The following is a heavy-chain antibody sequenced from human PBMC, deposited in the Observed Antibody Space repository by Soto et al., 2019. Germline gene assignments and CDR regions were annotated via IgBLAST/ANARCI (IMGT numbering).Heavy chain of an antibody. J-gene: IGHJ5*02. CDR3: ARDFFDSSDYTTNWFDP. D-gene: IGHD3-22*01. CDR1: GCSSINRRFH. V-gene: IGHV4-39*01. Sequence: SGCSSINRRFHCAWIRQHPGEGLEWIGSIYHTGNAYYNPSLKSRVTISVDTSKNQFSLKLTSVTAADAALYYCARDFFDSSDYTTNWFDPWGQGTLVTVSS. CDR2: IYHTGNA.